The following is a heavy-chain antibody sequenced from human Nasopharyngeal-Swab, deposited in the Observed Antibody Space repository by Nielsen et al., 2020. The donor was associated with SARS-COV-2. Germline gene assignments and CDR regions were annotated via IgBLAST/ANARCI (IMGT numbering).Heavy chain of an antibody. D-gene: IGHD3-22*01. V-gene: IGHV3-7*03. J-gene: IGHJ4*02. Sequence: GESLKISCAASGFTFSSYWMSWVRQAPGKGLEWVANIKQDGSEKYYVDAVKGRFTIYRDNAKNSLYLQMNSLRVEETAVYYCARVFEEYDSSGYYYFDYWGQGTLVTVSS. CDR2: IKQDGSEK. CDR3: ARVFEEYDSSGYYYFDY. CDR1: GFTFSSYW.